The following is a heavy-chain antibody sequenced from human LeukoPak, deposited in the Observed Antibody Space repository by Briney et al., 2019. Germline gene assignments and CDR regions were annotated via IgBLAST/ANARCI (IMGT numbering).Heavy chain of an antibody. J-gene: IGHJ4*02. CDR3: ARVVAVAGIYYFDY. D-gene: IGHD6-19*01. V-gene: IGHV3-53*01. CDR2: IYSDGST. Sequence: GGSLRLSCAASGFTVRSKYMSWVRQAPGKGLEWVSVIYSDGSTYYTDSVKGRFIISRDNSKNTLYLQMNSLRAEDTAVYYCARVVAVAGIYYFDYWGQGTLVTVSS. CDR1: GFTVRSKY.